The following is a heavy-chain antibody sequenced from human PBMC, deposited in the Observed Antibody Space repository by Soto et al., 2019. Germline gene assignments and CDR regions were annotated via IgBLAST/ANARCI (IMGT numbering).Heavy chain of an antibody. D-gene: IGHD5-18*01. V-gene: IGHV3-30*18. CDR3: AKDKRLDTGMASSSGYYYGMDV. CDR2: ISYDGSYK. Sequence: QVQLVESGGGVVQPGRSLRLSCAASGIAFRNYGMHWVRQAPGKGLDWVAVISYDGSYKYYADSVKGRYIISRDNSNNTLYLQMNSLRAEDTAVYYCAKDKRLDTGMASSSGYYYGMDVWGQGTTVTVSS. J-gene: IGHJ6*02. CDR1: GIAFRNYG.